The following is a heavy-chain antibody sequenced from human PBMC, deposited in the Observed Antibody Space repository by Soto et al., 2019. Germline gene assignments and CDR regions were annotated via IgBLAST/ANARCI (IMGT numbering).Heavy chain of an antibody. V-gene: IGHV1-3*01. Sequence: QVQLVQSGAEVKKPGASVKVSCKASGYTFTSYAMHWVRQAPGQRLEWMGWINAGNGNTKYSQKFQGRVTITRDTAASTAYMELSSVRSADTAVYYCAREWLYTREFDYWGQGTLVTVSS. D-gene: IGHD3-22*01. CDR1: GYTFTSYA. J-gene: IGHJ4*02. CDR3: AREWLYTREFDY. CDR2: INAGNGNT.